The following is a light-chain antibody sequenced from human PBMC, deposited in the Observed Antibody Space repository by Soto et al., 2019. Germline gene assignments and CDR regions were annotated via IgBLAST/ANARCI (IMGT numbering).Light chain of an antibody. J-gene: IGKJ4*01. CDR3: QQYGNSPQT. CDR1: QSVSRSY. CDR2: GAS. Sequence: ETELTQSPGTLSLSPGERATLSCRASQSVSRSYLAWYQQKPGQAPRLLLYGASSRASGIPDRFSGSGSGTDFTLTISRLEPEDFAVYYCQQYGNSPQTFGGGTKVEIK. V-gene: IGKV3-20*01.